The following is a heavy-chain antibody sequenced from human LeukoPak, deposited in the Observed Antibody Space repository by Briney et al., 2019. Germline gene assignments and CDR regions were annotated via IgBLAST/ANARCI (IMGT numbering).Heavy chain of an antibody. Sequence: GGSLRLSRTASGFPFSDYAMNWVRQAPGEGLKWVAGVSDSGSTTYSADSVKGRFTISRDDSKNTLYLHMNSLRVDDTAIYYYGRGSRETTMFYYFYMDVWGKGTTVIVSS. V-gene: IGHV3-23*01. J-gene: IGHJ6*03. CDR3: GRGSRETTMFYYFYMDV. CDR1: GFPFSDYA. CDR2: VSDSGSTT. D-gene: IGHD3-10*01.